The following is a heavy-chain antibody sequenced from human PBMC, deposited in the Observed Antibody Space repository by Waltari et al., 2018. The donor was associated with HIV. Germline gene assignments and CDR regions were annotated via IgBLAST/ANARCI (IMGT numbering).Heavy chain of an antibody. CDR2: IIPILGIA. Sequence: QVQLVQSGAEVKKPGSSVKVSCKASGGTFSSYTISWVRQAPGQGLEWMGRIIPILGIANYAQKFQGRVTITADKSTSTAYMELSSLRSEDTAVYYCAPSSMATVPLDYWGQGTLVTVSS. CDR1: GGTFSSYT. V-gene: IGHV1-69*02. D-gene: IGHD4-4*01. J-gene: IGHJ4*02. CDR3: APSSMATVPLDY.